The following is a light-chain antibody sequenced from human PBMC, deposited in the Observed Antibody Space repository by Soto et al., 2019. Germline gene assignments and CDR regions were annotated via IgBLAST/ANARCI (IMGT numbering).Light chain of an antibody. Sequence: VVMTHSPATLSVSPGYRSTHSFRASQYISKYLAWYQQRPGQAPRLLIYDASTRATGIPDRFSGSGSGTEFTLTISSLQSEDVAVYYCHQYNEWRTFGQGTKVDNK. J-gene: IGKJ1*01. CDR2: DAS. V-gene: IGKV3-15*01. CDR1: QYISKY. CDR3: HQYNEWRT.